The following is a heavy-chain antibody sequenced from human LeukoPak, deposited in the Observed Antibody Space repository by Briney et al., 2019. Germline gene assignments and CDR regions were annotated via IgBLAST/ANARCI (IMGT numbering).Heavy chain of an antibody. V-gene: IGHV4-59*10. CDR1: GGSFSGYY. J-gene: IGHJ5*02. D-gene: IGHD2-15*01. CDR3: ARGYCSGGSCRQFDP. Sequence: PSETLSLTCAVYGGSFSGYYWSWIRQPAGKGLEWIGRIYTSGSTNYNPSLKSRVTMSVDTSKNQFSLKLSSVTAADTAVYYCARGYCSGGSCRQFDPWGQGTLVTVSS. CDR2: IYTSGST.